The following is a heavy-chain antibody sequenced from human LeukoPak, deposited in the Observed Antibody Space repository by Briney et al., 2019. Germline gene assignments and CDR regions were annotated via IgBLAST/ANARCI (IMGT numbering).Heavy chain of an antibody. CDR3: AKADRFLEWLLGY. D-gene: IGHD3-3*01. CDR1: GFTFSSYA. V-gene: IGHV3-23*01. CDR2: ISGSGSST. J-gene: IGHJ4*02. Sequence: GGSLRLSCAASGFTFSSYAMSWVRQAPGKGLEWVSAISGSGSSTYYADSVKGRFTISRDNSKNTLYLQMNSLRAEDTAVYYCAKADRFLEWLLGYWGQGTLVTVSS.